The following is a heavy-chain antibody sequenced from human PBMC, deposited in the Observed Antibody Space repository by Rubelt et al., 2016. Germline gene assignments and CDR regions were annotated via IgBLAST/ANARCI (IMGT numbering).Heavy chain of an antibody. Sequence: EVQLLESGGGLVQPGGSLRLSCAASGFTFSSYAMSWVRQAPGKGLEWVSAIGDSSTYYADSGKGRFSISRDNSKNTLYLQMNSLRAEDTAVYYCAKSRRDEQWLDHYWGQGTLVTVSS. CDR3: AKSRRDEQWLDHY. D-gene: IGHD6-19*01. CDR2: IGDSST. V-gene: IGHV3-23*01. J-gene: IGHJ4*02. CDR1: GFTFSSYA.